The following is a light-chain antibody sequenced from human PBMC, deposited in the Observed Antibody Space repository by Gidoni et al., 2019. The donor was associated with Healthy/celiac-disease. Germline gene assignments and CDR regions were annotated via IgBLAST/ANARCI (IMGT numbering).Light chain of an antibody. Sequence: EIVMTQPPATLSGSPRERATLSCRASQSVSSNLAWYQQKPGQAPRLLIYGASTRATGIPARFSGSGSGPEFTLTISSLQSEAFAVYYCQQYNSWPPTYTFGQGTKLEIK. CDR2: GAS. J-gene: IGKJ2*01. CDR3: QQYNSWPPTYT. V-gene: IGKV3-15*01. CDR1: QSVSSN.